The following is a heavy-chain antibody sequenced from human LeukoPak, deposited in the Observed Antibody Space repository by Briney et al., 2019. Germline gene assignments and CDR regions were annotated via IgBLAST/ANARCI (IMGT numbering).Heavy chain of an antibody. CDR3: TREVTGSLAAFNH. J-gene: IGHJ4*02. CDR2: IRGRAYGGTT. Sequence: GGSLRLSCTASGFTFDDYGLSWFRQAPGKGLEWVSFIRGRAYGGTTEYAASAKDRFTISRDDSKSIAYLQMNSLKTEDTAVYYCTREVTGSLAAFNHWGQGTLVTVSS. D-gene: IGHD3-16*01. CDR1: GFTFDDYG. V-gene: IGHV3-49*03.